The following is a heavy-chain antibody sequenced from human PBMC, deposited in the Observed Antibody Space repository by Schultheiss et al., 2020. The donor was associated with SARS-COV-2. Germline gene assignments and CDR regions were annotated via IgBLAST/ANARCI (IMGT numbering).Heavy chain of an antibody. V-gene: IGHV3-23*01. Sequence: GGSLRLSCAASGFTVSSNYMSWVRQATGKGLEWVSVISGSGGSTYYADSVKGRFTISRDNSKNTLYLQMNSLRAEDTAVYYCAKGTVTFGGVIGSMDVWGQGTTVTVSS. D-gene: IGHD3-16*02. J-gene: IGHJ6*02. CDR3: AKGTVTFGGVIGSMDV. CDR1: GFTVSSNY. CDR2: ISGSGGST.